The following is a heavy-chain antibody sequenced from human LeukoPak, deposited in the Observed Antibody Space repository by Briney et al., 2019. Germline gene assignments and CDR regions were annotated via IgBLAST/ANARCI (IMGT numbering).Heavy chain of an antibody. Sequence: PSETLSLTCTVSGGSISSYYWSWIRQPPGKGLEWIGYIYYSGSTNYNPSLKSRVTISVDTSKNQFSLKLSSVTAADTAVYYCARLLWFGELFPDLWGRGTLVTVSS. D-gene: IGHD3-10*01. CDR3: ARLLWFGELFPDL. V-gene: IGHV4-59*01. CDR2: IYYSGST. CDR1: GGSISSYY. J-gene: IGHJ2*01.